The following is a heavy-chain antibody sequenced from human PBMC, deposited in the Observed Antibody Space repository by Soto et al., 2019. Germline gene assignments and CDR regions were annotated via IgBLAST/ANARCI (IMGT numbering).Heavy chain of an antibody. J-gene: IGHJ6*02. CDR2: IIPIFKTA. Sequence: SVKLSCTASGGTFGNYAISWVRQAPGQGLEWMGKIIPIFKTANYAQKFQGRITITADRSPRTDTAYMELSSLRSEDTALYYWARVAIPGIYGEACWGQGTTVTVA. V-gene: IGHV1-69*06. CDR1: GGTFGNYA. CDR3: ARVAIPGIYGEAC. D-gene: IGHD2-21*01.